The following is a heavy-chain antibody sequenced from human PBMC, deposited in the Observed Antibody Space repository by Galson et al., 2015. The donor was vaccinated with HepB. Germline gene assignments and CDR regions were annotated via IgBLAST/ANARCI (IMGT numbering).Heavy chain of an antibody. CDR2: DIPLFAAN. CDR3: GRSSYPGVEPPAIPIDY. V-gene: IGHV1-69*13. J-gene: IGHJ4*02. D-gene: IGHD2-21*02. CDR1: GGTFSRFI. Sequence: AVKVSCKASGGTFSRFILSWVRQSPGQGLEWIGGDIPLFAANKYAQNFQDRVTISADESTSTTYLEMSNLRSDDTAICYCGRSSYPGVEPPAIPIDYWGQGTLVTVSS.